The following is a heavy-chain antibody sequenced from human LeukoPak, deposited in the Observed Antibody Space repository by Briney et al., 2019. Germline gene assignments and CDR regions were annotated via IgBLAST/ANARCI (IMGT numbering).Heavy chain of an antibody. CDR3: ARGDERAYYYDSSGPSGY. CDR2: ISYDGSNK. D-gene: IGHD3-22*01. J-gene: IGHJ4*02. CDR1: GFTFSSYA. V-gene: IGHV3-30-3*01. Sequence: GGSLRLSCAASGFTFSSYAMHWVRQAPGKGLEWVAVISYDGSNKYYADSVKGRFTISRDNSKNTLYLQMNSLRAEDTAVYYCARGDERAYYYDSSGPSGYWGQGTLVTVSS.